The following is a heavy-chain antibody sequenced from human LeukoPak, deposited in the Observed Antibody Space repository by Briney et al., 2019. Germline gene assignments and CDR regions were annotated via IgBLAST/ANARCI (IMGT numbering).Heavy chain of an antibody. CDR3: VRSAIPKTIADRRLGNYYMDV. CDR1: GFIFSGYT. Sequence: GGSLRLSCAASGFIFSGYTINWVRQAPGKGLEWVSSISSSSSYIYYTDSVKGRFTISRDNAKNSQSLQMNSLRAEDTAVYYCVRSAIPKTIADRRLGNYYMDVWGKGTTVTVSS. J-gene: IGHJ6*03. CDR2: ISSSSSYI. D-gene: IGHD6-6*01. V-gene: IGHV3-21*06.